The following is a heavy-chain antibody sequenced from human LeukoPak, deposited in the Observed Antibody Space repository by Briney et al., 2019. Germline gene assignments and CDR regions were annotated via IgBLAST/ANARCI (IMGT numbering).Heavy chain of an antibody. CDR3: ARTYYYDSSGYREDWFDP. D-gene: IGHD3-22*01. Sequence: GGSLRLSCAASGFTFSSYAMSWVRQAPGKGLEWVAVISSDGTNKFYADSVKGRITISRDNSKNTLYLQMNSLRGYDTAVYYCARTYYYDSSGYREDWFDPWGQGTLVTVSS. V-gene: IGHV3-30-3*01. CDR1: GFTFSSYA. CDR2: ISSDGTNK. J-gene: IGHJ5*02.